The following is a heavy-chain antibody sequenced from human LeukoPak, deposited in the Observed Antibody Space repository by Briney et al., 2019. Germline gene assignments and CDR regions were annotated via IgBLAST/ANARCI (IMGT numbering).Heavy chain of an antibody. CDR1: GFTFSSYG. D-gene: IGHD1-14*01. J-gene: IGHJ3*02. CDR3: AKDTGGIHRAFDI. CDR2: INCNGGST. Sequence: PGGSLRLSCAASGFTFSSYGMNWVRQAPGKGLEWVAGINCNGGSTDYADSVKGRFTISRDNAKNSLYLQMNSLRAENTALYYCAKDTGGIHRAFDIWGQGTMVTVSS. V-gene: IGHV3-20*04.